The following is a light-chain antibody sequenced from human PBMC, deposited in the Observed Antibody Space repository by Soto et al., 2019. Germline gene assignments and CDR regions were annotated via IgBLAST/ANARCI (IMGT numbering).Light chain of an antibody. CDR1: QSVSSY. CDR2: DAS. V-gene: IGKV3-11*01. Sequence: EIVLTQSPATLSLSPGERATLSCRASQSVSSYLAWYQQNPGQAPRLLIYDASNRATGIPARFSGSGSGTDFTLTSCSLEPEDFAVYYCQQRSSWPPYTVGQGTKLEIK. J-gene: IGKJ2*01. CDR3: QQRSSWPPYT.